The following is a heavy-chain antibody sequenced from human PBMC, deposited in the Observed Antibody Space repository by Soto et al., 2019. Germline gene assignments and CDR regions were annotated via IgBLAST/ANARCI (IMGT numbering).Heavy chain of an antibody. D-gene: IGHD6-13*01. Sequence: SETLSLTCTVSGGSISSYYWSWIRQPPGKGLEWIGYIYYSGSTNYNPSLKSRVTISVDTSKNQFSLKLSSVTAADTAVYYCARSIAAAGTFFDYWGQGTLVTVSS. V-gene: IGHV4-59*01. J-gene: IGHJ4*02. CDR1: GGSISSYY. CDR3: ARSIAAAGTFFDY. CDR2: IYYSGST.